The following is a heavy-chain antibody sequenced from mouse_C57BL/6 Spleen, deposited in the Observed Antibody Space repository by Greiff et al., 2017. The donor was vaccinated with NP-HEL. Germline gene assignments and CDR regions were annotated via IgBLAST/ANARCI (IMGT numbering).Heavy chain of an antibody. CDR1: GYTFTSYW. V-gene: IGHV1-59*01. D-gene: IGHD2-1*01. Sequence: QVQLQQPGAELVRPGTSVKLSCKASGYTFTSYWMHWVKQRPGQGLEWIGVIDPSDSYTNYNQKFKGKATLTVDTSSSTAYMQLSSLTSEDSAVYYCARGGNYAFYWYFDVWGTGTTVTVSS. J-gene: IGHJ1*03. CDR3: ARGGNYAFYWYFDV. CDR2: IDPSDSYT.